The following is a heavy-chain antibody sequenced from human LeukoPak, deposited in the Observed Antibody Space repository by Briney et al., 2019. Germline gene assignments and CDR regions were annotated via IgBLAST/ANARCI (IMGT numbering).Heavy chain of an antibody. J-gene: IGHJ6*03. CDR1: GFTFSSYA. D-gene: IGHD7-27*01. CDR3: AKSKLGAYYYYYMDV. Sequence: GGSLRLSXAASGFTFSSYAMSWVRQAPGKGLEWVSAISGSGGSTYYADSVKGRFTISRDNSKNTLYLQMNSLRAEDTAVYYCAKSKLGAYYYYYMDVWGKGTTVTVSS. CDR2: ISGSGGST. V-gene: IGHV3-23*01.